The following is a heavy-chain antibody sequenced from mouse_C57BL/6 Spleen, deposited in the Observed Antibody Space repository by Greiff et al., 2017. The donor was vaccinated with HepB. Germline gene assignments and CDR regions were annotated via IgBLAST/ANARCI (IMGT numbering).Heavy chain of an antibody. Sequence: VQLQQSGPELVKPGASVKISCKASGYTFTDYYMNWVKQSHGKSLEWIGDINPNNGGTSYNQKFKGKATLTVDKSSSTAYMELRSLTSEDSAVYYCARSGQLLDYWGQGTTLTVSS. CDR3: ARSGQLLDY. CDR1: GYTFTDYY. D-gene: IGHD6-1*01. V-gene: IGHV1-26*01. CDR2: INPNNGGT. J-gene: IGHJ2*01.